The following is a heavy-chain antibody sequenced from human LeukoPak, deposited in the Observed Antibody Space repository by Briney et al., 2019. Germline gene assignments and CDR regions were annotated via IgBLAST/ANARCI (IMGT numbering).Heavy chain of an antibody. CDR3: VSSYGGYVLDY. V-gene: IGHV4-59*12. CDR1: GGSNSSYS. D-gene: IGHD5-12*01. Sequence: SETPSLTCTVSGGSNSSYSWNWIRQSPGKRLGWIGRVYHSGNFNYNPSLKSRVTISVDTSKNQFSLNLSSVTAADTAVYYCVSSYGGYVLDYWGQGTLVIVSS. CDR2: VYHSGNF. J-gene: IGHJ4*02.